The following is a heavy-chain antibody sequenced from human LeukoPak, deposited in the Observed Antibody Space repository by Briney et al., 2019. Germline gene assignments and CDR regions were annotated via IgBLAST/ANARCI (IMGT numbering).Heavy chain of an antibody. CDR2: IIPIFGTA. J-gene: IGHJ4*02. Sequence: ASVKVSCKASGGTFSSYAISWVRQAPGQGLEWMGGIIPIFGTANYAQKFQGRVTITAYESTSTAYMELSSLRSEDTAVYYCARLKSGSYYLGYWGQGTLVTVSS. CDR1: GGTFSSYA. CDR3: ARLKSGSYYLGY. D-gene: IGHD1-26*01. V-gene: IGHV1-69*13.